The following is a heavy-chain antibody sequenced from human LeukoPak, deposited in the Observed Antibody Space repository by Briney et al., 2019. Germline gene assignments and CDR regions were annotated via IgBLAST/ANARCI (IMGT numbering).Heavy chain of an antibody. Sequence: PGGSLRLSCAASGFTFSRYWMSWVRQAPGKGLEWVSSISSSSSYIYYADSVKGRFTISRDNAKNSPYLQMNSLRAEDTAVYYCARYSDLIEYSSSSPPKYYFDYWGQGTLVTVSS. J-gene: IGHJ4*02. V-gene: IGHV3-21*01. D-gene: IGHD6-6*01. CDR3: ARYSDLIEYSSSSPPKYYFDY. CDR1: GFTFSRYW. CDR2: ISSSSSYI.